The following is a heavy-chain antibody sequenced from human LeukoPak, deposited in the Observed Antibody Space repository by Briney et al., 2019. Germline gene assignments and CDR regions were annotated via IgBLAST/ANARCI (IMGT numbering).Heavy chain of an antibody. CDR1: GFTFSSYS. Sequence: GGSLRLSCAASGFTFSSYSMDWVREAPGKGPEWVSYISTTGTNTHYADSVKGRFTISRVNAKNLVDLHLSSLRAEDTAVYYCTRDLSMIFGGVNFDSWGQGTLVTVSS. CDR2: ISTTGTNT. D-gene: IGHD3-16*01. J-gene: IGHJ4*02. V-gene: IGHV3-48*01. CDR3: TRDLSMIFGGVNFDS.